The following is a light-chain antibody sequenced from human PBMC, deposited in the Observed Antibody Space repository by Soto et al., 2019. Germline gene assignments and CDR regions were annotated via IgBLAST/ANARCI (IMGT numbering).Light chain of an antibody. V-gene: IGLV2-23*02. J-gene: IGLJ1*01. CDR2: EVS. Sequence: QLVLTQPASMSGSPGQSITISCTGTSSDVGNYNLVSWYQQHPGKAPKLIIYEVSKRPSGVSNRFSGSKSGNTASLTISGLQAEDEADYYCCSYAGSSTLDVFGTGTKLTVL. CDR1: SSDVGNYNL. CDR3: CSYAGSSTLDV.